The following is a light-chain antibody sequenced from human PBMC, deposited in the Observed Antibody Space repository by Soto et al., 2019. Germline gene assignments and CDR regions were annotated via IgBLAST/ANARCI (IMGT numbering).Light chain of an antibody. CDR2: RAS. Sequence: DIQMTQSPSTLSASIGDRVTITCRASRSISDWLAWYQQKPGKAPKLLIYRASNLESGVPSRFSGSGSGTEFTLTISSLQPDDFATYYCQQYNGYSRAFGQGTKVEIK. CDR1: RSISDW. CDR3: QQYNGYSRA. J-gene: IGKJ1*01. V-gene: IGKV1-5*03.